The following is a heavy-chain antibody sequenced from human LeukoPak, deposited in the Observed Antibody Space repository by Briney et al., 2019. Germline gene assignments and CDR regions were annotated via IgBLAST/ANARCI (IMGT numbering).Heavy chain of an antibody. CDR2: INPSGGST. Sequence: ASVKVSCKASEYTFTSYYINWVRQAPGQGLEWMGIINPSGGSTTYAQKFQGRVTMTRDMSTSTVYMELNNLRSEDTAVYYCARGRAADAFDIWGQGTMVTVSS. CDR3: ARGRAADAFDI. D-gene: IGHD6-13*01. CDR1: EYTFTSYY. J-gene: IGHJ3*02. V-gene: IGHV1-46*01.